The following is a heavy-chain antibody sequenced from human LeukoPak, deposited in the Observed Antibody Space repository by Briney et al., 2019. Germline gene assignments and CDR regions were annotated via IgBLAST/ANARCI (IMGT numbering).Heavy chain of an antibody. CDR2: INHSGST. CDR1: GGSFSGYY. V-gene: IGHV4-34*01. D-gene: IGHD6-6*01. J-gene: IGHJ5*02. CDR3: ARLWYSSSSRWFDP. Sequence: PSETLSLTCAVYGGSFSGYYWSWIRQPPGKGLEWIGEINHSGSTNYNPSLKSRVTISVDTSKNQFSLKLSSVTAADTAVYYCARLWYSSSSRWFDPWGQGTLVTVSS.